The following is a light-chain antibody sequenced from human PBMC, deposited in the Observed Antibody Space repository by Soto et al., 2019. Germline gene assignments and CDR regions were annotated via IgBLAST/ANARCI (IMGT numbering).Light chain of an antibody. CDR2: AAS. J-gene: IGKJ4*01. CDR3: QQSYRLT. CDR1: QSISSY. V-gene: IGKV1-39*01. Sequence: DIQMTQSPSSLSASVGDRFTITCRASQSISSYLNWYQQKPGKAPKLPIYAASSLQSGVPSRFSGSGSGTDFTLTISSLQPEDFATYYCQQSYRLTFGGGTKVDIK.